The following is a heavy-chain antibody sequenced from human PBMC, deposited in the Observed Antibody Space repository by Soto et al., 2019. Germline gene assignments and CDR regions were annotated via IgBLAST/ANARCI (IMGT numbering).Heavy chain of an antibody. CDR1: GGSFSGYY. CDR3: ARGVAAAGTSYYYMDV. D-gene: IGHD6-13*01. V-gene: IGHV4-34*01. Sequence: SETLSLTCAVYGGSFSGYYWSWIRQPPGKGLEWIGEINHSGSTNYNPSLKSRVTISVDTSKNQFSLKLSSVTAADTAVYYCARGVAAAGTSYYYMDVWGKGTTVTVSS. CDR2: INHSGST. J-gene: IGHJ6*03.